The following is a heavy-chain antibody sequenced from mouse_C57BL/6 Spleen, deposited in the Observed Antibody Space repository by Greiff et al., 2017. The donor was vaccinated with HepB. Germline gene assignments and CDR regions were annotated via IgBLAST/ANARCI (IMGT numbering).Heavy chain of an antibody. J-gene: IGHJ1*03. CDR2: IYPGSGST. Sequence: QVQLQQPGAELVKPGASVKMSCKASGYTFTSYWITWVKQRPGQGLEWIGDIYPGSGSTKYNEKFKSKATLTVDTSSSTAYMQLSSLTSEDSAVYYWASGGDGYFDVWGTGTTVTVSS. CDR1: GYTFTSYW. D-gene: IGHD1-1*02. CDR3: ASGGDGYFDV. V-gene: IGHV1-55*01.